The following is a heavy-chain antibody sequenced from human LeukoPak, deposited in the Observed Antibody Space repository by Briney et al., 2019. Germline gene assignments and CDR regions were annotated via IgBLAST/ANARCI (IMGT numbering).Heavy chain of an antibody. V-gene: IGHV4-59*02. CDR3: ARAFYPGYYSYMAV. CDR1: GGSVSPYY. Sequence: SETLSLTCTVSGGSVSPYYWSWIRQPPGKGLEWIGYIYYSGSTNYNPSLKSRVTISVDTSKNQFSLKLSSVTAADTAVYYCARAFYPGYYSYMAVWGKGTTVTVSS. D-gene: IGHD3-3*02. J-gene: IGHJ6*03. CDR2: IYYSGST.